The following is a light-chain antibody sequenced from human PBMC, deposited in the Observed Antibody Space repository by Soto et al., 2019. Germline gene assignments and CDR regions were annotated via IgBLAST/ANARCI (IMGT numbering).Light chain of an antibody. Sequence: QSALTQPRSVSGSPGQSVTISCTGTSSDVGGYNYVSWYQQHPGKAPKLGIYDVSKRPSGVPDRFSGSKSGNTTSLTVSGLQAEDESDYACCSYAGTYTPWVFGGGTKLTVL. V-gene: IGLV2-11*01. CDR1: SSDVGGYNY. CDR2: DVS. CDR3: CSYAGTYTPWV. J-gene: IGLJ3*02.